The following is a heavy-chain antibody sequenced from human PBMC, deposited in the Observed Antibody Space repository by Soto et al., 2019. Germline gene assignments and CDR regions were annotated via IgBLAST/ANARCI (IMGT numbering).Heavy chain of an antibody. Sequence: PGGSLRLSCAASGFTFSDYYMSWIRQAPGKGLEWVSYISSSGSTIYYADSVKGRFTISRDNAKNSLYLQMNSLRAEDTAVYYCARGPRHSSGWYGGNWFDPWGQGTLVTVSS. CDR2: ISSSGSTI. D-gene: IGHD6-19*01. CDR1: GFTFSDYY. V-gene: IGHV3-11*01. J-gene: IGHJ5*02. CDR3: ARGPRHSSGWYGGNWFDP.